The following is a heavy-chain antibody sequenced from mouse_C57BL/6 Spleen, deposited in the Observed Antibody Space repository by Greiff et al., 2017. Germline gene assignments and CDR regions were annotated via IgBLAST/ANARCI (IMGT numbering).Heavy chain of an antibody. CDR2: IYPGDGDT. V-gene: IGHV1-82*01. J-gene: IGHJ2*01. D-gene: IGHD2-4*01. CDR3: APIYYDYDVSGVFDY. Sequence: QVQLQQSGHELVKPGAVVTLSCKSSCYAFSSSWMNWVKQRPGKGLEWIGRIYPGDGDTNYNGKFKGKATLTADKSSSTAYMQLSSLTSEDSAVYFCAPIYYDYDVSGVFDYWGQGTTLTVSS. CDR1: CYAFSSSW.